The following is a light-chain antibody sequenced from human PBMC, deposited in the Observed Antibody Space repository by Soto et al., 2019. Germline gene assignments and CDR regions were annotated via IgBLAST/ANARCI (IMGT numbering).Light chain of an antibody. Sequence: EIVMTQSPATLSVSPGERATLSCRASQSVSTNLAWYQQRPGQAPRLLIYHASDRAPGVPGRFSGSGSGTEFTLPINSLQSEDFAVYFCQHYNDWLGAFGQGTKLE. CDR3: QHYNDWLGA. CDR1: QSVSTN. CDR2: HAS. J-gene: IGKJ2*01. V-gene: IGKV3-15*01.